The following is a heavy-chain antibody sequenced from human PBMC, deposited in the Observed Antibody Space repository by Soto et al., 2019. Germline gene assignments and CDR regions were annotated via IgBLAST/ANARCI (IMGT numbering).Heavy chain of an antibody. CDR1: GFMFGTYW. D-gene: IGHD3-22*01. V-gene: IGHV3-7*01. Sequence: EERLVESGGDLAQSGGSLRLSCAATGFMFGTYWMSWVRQAPGKGLEWVANIKHDGNEKYYADSVKGRFTVSRDNVKNFLHLQMCSLRGDDTGVYFCVRATLSWGHYYFRGLDVWGQGTTVTV. J-gene: IGHJ6*02. CDR3: VRATLSWGHYYFRGLDV. CDR2: IKHDGNEK.